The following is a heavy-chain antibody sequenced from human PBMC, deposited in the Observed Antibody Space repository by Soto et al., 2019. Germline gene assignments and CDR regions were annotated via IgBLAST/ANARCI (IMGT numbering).Heavy chain of an antibody. CDR2: INSDGSST. Sequence: PGGSLRLSCAASGFTFSSYWMHWVRQAPGKGLVWVSRINSDGSSTSYADSVKGRFTISRDNAKSTLYLQMNSLRAENTAVYYWARERESYSFRSDAFDIWGQGKMVTVSS. CDR3: ARERESYSFRSDAFDI. D-gene: IGHD1-26*01. CDR1: GFTFSSYW. V-gene: IGHV3-74*01. J-gene: IGHJ3*02.